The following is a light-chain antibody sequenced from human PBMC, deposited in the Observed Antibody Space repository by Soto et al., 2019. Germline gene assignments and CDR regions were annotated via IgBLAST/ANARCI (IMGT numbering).Light chain of an antibody. CDR1: QSVNSDY. CDR3: QQYGTSPWT. Sequence: EIVLTQSPGTLSLFPGERATLSCRATQSVNSDYLAWYQQKPGKAPRLLIYIASRRATDIPDRFSGSGSGTDFTLTINRLEPEDFAVYYCQQYGTSPWTFGQGTKVEIK. V-gene: IGKV3-20*01. CDR2: IAS. J-gene: IGKJ1*01.